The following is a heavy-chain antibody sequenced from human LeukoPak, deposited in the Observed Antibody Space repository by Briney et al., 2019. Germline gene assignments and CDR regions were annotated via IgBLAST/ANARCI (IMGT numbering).Heavy chain of an antibody. J-gene: IGHJ4*02. CDR2: IYPGDSDT. D-gene: IGHD2-15*01. Sequence: GESLKISCKGSGYSFTSYWIGWVRQMPGKGLEWVGIIYPGDSDTRYSPSFQGQVTISADKSISTAHLQWSSLKASDTAMYYCARHEASHCSGGSCYYSLDYWGQGTLVTVSS. CDR1: GYSFTSYW. CDR3: ARHEASHCSGGSCYYSLDY. V-gene: IGHV5-51*01.